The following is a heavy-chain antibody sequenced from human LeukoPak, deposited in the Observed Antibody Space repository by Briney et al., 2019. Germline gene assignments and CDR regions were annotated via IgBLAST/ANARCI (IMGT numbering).Heavy chain of an antibody. D-gene: IGHD3-10*01. Sequence: ASVKVSCKASGYTFTSYGISWVRQAPGQGLEWMGWISAYNGNTNYAQKLQGRVTMTTDTSTSTAYMELRSLRSDDTAVYYCARGRGPLWFGELHPFDYWGQGTLVTVSS. J-gene: IGHJ4*02. CDR2: ISAYNGNT. CDR3: ARGRGPLWFGELHPFDY. CDR1: GYTFTSYG. V-gene: IGHV1-18*01.